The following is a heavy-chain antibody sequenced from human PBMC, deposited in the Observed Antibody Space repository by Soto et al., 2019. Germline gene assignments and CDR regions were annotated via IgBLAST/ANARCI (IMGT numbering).Heavy chain of an antibody. D-gene: IGHD4-17*01. V-gene: IGHV4-31*02. J-gene: IGHJ3*02. CDR1: GGSISSGSYY. CDR3: ARDPIPTDYGDYRGAFDI. Sequence: PSETLSLTCTVSGGSISSGSYYWAWIRQHPGKGLEWIGYIYYSGNTYYNPSLKSRVTISVDTSKNQFSLKLTSVTAADTAIYYCARDPIPTDYGDYRGAFDIWGQGTMVTVSS. CDR2: IYYSGNT.